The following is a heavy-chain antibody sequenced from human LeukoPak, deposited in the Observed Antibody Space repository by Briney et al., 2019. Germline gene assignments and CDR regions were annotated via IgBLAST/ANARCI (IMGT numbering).Heavy chain of an antibody. Sequence: PSHTLSLTCTVSGGSLSSYYWSWVRQPPGKGLEWIGYIYYCGSTNYNPSLKSRVTISVDTSKNQFSLKLSSVTAADTAVYYCARGVWFGNLWGQGTLVTVSS. CDR1: GGSLSSYY. J-gene: IGHJ4*02. CDR3: ARGVWFGNL. D-gene: IGHD3-10*01. CDR2: IYYCGST. V-gene: IGHV4-59*07.